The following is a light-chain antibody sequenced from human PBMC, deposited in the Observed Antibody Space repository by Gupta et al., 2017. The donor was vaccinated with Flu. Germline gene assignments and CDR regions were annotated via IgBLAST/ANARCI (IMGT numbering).Light chain of an antibody. CDR1: TTNLVGYNY. V-gene: IGLV2-14*03. CDR2: DVS. CDR3: TSYTTFSTYV. Sequence: SINTSCSGDTTNLVGYNYVSWYQKHPGTAPKLIISDVSNRPSGVSTRFSGSKSGNTASLTISGLQAEDEADYYCTSYTTFSTYVFGAGTKVTVL. J-gene: IGLJ1*01.